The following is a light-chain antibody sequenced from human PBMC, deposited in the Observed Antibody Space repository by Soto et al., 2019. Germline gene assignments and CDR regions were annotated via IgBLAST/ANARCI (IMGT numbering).Light chain of an antibody. CDR3: QQYGSSRIT. J-gene: IGKJ5*01. CDR1: QSISSN. Sequence: EIVMTQSPATLSVSPGERATLSCRASQSISSNLVWYQQKAGQAPRLLIYGASTRATGIPARFSGSGSGTDFTLTISRLEPEDFAVYYCQQYGSSRITFGQGTRLEIK. V-gene: IGKV3-15*01. CDR2: GAS.